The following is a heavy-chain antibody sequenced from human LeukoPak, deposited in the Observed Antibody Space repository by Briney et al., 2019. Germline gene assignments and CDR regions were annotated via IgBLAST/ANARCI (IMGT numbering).Heavy chain of an antibody. CDR3: ARGSYEEMASKDY. V-gene: IGHV3-33*08. CDR2: IWYDGSNK. CDR1: GFSFSDYT. J-gene: IGHJ4*02. D-gene: IGHD5-24*01. Sequence: GGSLRLSCAASGFSFSDYTINWVRQAPGKGLEWVAVIWYDGSNKYHADSVKGRFTISRDNSKNTLYLQMNSLRAEDTAVYYCARGSYEEMASKDYWGQGTQVTVSS.